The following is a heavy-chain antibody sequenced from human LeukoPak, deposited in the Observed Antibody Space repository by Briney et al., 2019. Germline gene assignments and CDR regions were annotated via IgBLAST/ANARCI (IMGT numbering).Heavy chain of an antibody. D-gene: IGHD1-7*01. CDR1: GYTFTGYY. CDR2: INPNSGGT. J-gene: IGHJ6*03. Sequence: ASVKVSCKASGYTFTGYYMHWVRQAPGQGLEWMGWINPNSGGTNYAQKFQGWVTMTRDTSISTAYMELSRLRSDDTAVYYCARAPEASRTSYYYMDVWGKGTTVTVSS. V-gene: IGHV1-2*04. CDR3: ARAPEASRTSYYYMDV.